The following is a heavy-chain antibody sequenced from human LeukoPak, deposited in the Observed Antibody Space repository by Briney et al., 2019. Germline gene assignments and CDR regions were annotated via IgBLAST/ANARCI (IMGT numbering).Heavy chain of an antibody. J-gene: IGHJ3*02. D-gene: IGHD1-7*01. V-gene: IGHV4-59*01. Sequence: SETLSLTCTVSGGSISSYYWSWIRQPPGKGLEWIGYIYYSGSTNYNPSLKSRVTISVDTSKNQFSLKLSSVTAGDTAVYYCARHNWNYIAFDIWGQGTMVTVSS. CDR3: ARHNWNYIAFDI. CDR2: IYYSGST. CDR1: GGSISSYY.